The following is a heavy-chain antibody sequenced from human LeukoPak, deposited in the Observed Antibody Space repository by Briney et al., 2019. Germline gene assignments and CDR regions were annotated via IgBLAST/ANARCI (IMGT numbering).Heavy chain of an antibody. Sequence: HPGGSLRLSCAASGFTFASYAMTWVRQAPGKGLEWVSAVSGSGGSTYSADSVKGRFTISRDNSKNTLYLQINSLRAKDTAVYYCARDGTAMVITNGYFDYWGQGTLVTVSS. V-gene: IGHV3-23*01. J-gene: IGHJ4*02. CDR1: GFTFASYA. CDR3: ARDGTAMVITNGYFDY. D-gene: IGHD5-18*01. CDR2: VSGSGGST.